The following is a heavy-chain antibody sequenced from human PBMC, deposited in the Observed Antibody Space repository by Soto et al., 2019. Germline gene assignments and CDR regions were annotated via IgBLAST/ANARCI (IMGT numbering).Heavy chain of an antibody. CDR2: MSGDGRT. CDR3: VKWHTSNFDSLPFTGFDF. CDR1: GFTFSDSV. J-gene: IGHJ4*02. V-gene: IGHV3-23*01. Sequence: PGGSLRLSCVGSGFTFSDSVMAWVRQASGKGLEWLSVMSGDGRTRYALSVTGRFTISRDNSKNTLYLQMRSPRAEDAAAYYCVKWHTSNFDSLPFTGFDFWGQGTQVTVSS. D-gene: IGHD3-22*01.